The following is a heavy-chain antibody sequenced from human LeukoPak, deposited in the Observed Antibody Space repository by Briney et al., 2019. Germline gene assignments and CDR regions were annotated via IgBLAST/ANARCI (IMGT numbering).Heavy chain of an antibody. CDR1: GFTFSIYG. CDR3: AKPHFGTIAHGYFDY. D-gene: IGHD1-14*01. J-gene: IGHJ4*02. Sequence: GGSLRLSCAASGFTFSIYGMHWVRQAPGKGLEWVAFIRYDGSNKYYADSVKGRFTISRDNSKNTLYLQMNSLRAEDTAVYYCAKPHFGTIAHGYFDYWGQGTLVTVSS. V-gene: IGHV3-30*02. CDR2: IRYDGSNK.